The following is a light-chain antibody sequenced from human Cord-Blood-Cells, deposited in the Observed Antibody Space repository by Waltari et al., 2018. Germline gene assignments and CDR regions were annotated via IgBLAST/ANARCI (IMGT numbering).Light chain of an antibody. CDR3: QQDNSYRTT. CDR1: QSISSW. V-gene: IGKV1-5*01. Sequence: DIQMTQSPSTLSASVGDRVTITGRASQSISSWLAWYQQKPGKGPKLLIYDAYSLESGGPSRFSGSGSGTEFTLTISSLQPDEFATYYCQQDNSYRTTFGQGTKVEIK. CDR2: DAY. J-gene: IGKJ1*01.